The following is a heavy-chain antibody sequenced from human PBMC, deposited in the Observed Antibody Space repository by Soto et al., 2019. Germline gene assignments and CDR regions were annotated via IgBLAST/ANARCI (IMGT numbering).Heavy chain of an antibody. V-gene: IGHV4-31*03. CDR3: ASKEYSSPSLPFYY. CDR1: GGSISSCGYY. D-gene: IGHD6-6*01. Sequence: QVQLQESGPGLVKPSQTLSLTCTVSGGSISSCGYYWSWIRQHPGKGLEWIGDIYYSRSTYYNPSLNRRATRSVDTSKNQSSLKPSSVTAADSAVYYCASKEYSSPSLPFYYCGQGHLVTVAS. CDR2: IYYSRST. J-gene: IGHJ4*02.